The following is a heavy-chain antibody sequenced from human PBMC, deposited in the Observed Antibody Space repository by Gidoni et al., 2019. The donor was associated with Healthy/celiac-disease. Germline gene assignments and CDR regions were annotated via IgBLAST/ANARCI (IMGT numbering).Heavy chain of an antibody. CDR1: GGSISSYY. CDR2: IYTSGST. D-gene: IGHD4-17*01. Sequence: QVQLQESGPGLVKPSETLSLTCPVSGGSISSYYGSWIRHPAGKGLEWIGRIYTSGSTNYNPSLKSRVTMSVDTSKNQFSLKLSSVTAADTAVYYCARDPATVTTLHFDLWGRDTLVTVSS. J-gene: IGHJ2*01. CDR3: ARDPATVTTLHFDL. V-gene: IGHV4-4*07.